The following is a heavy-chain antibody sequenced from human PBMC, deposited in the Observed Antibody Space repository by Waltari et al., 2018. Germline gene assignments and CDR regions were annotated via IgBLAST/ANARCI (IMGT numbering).Heavy chain of an antibody. CDR2: IIPCLHKS. J-gene: IGHJ6*02. CDR3: ARVGGSYLGVDYFYYNMDV. D-gene: IGHD1-26*01. Sequence: QVQLVQSGAEVKKPGSSVKVSCKASGGTFNNYAISWLRQAPGQGLEWMGGIIPCLHKSNYAQKFQGRFTITADGSTSTAYMELSGLRSEDTAVYFCARVGGSYLGVDYFYYNMDVWGQGTSVTVSS. CDR1: GGTFNNYA. V-gene: IGHV1-69*01.